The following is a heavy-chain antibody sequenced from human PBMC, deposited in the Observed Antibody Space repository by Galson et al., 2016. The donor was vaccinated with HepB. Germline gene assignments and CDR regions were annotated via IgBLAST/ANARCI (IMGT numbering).Heavy chain of an antibody. D-gene: IGHD1-1*01. Sequence: SLRLSCAASGLTFSRHGTHWVRQAPGKGLEWVAVLSYDGRNKYYADSVKGRFTISRDNSQKMLYLQMNSLRPDDTAAYYCAKDQGELERRFYGMDVWGQGTAVTVSS. CDR1: GLTFSRHG. V-gene: IGHV3-30*18. J-gene: IGHJ6*02. CDR3: AKDQGELERRFYGMDV. CDR2: LSYDGRNK.